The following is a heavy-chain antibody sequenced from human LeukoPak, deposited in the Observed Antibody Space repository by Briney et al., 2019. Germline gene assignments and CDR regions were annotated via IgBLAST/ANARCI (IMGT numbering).Heavy chain of an antibody. J-gene: IGHJ6*02. CDR2: ISYDGSSK. CDR1: GFTFSSHA. CDR3: ARDLMATIYYYYGMDV. Sequence: PGGSLRLSCAASGFTFSSHAMHWVRQAPAKGLQWVAVISYDGSSKYYTDSVKGRFTISRDNSKNTLYLQMNTLRADDTAVYFCARDLMATIYYYYGMDVWGRGTTVTVSS. D-gene: IGHD5-24*01. V-gene: IGHV3-30-3*01.